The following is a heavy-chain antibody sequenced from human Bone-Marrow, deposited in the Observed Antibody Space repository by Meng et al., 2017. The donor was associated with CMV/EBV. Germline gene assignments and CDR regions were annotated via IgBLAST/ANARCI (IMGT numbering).Heavy chain of an antibody. CDR3: AGGRLAVAPYNWFDP. Sequence: ASVKVSCKASGYTFTGYYMHWVRQAPGQGLEWMGWINPNSGGTNYAQKFQGRVTMTRDTSISTAYMELSRLRSDDTAVYYCAGGRLAVAPYNWFDPWGQGTLVTVSS. V-gene: IGHV1-2*02. CDR2: INPNSGGT. D-gene: IGHD6-19*01. J-gene: IGHJ5*02. CDR1: GYTFTGYY.